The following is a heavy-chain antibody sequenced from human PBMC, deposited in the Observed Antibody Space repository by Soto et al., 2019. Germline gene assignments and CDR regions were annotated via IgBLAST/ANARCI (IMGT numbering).Heavy chain of an antibody. D-gene: IGHD3-22*01. CDR2: ISGSGGST. CDR1: GFTFSSYA. J-gene: IGHJ3*02. V-gene: IGHV3-23*01. CDR3: AKVLPSYYYDSSGSPADAFYI. Sequence: GGSLRLSCAASGFTFSSYAMSWVRQAPGKGLEWVSAISGSGGSTYYADSVKGRFTTSRDNSKNTLYLQMNSLRAEDAAVYYCAKVLPSYYYDSSGSPADAFYIWGQGTMVTVSS.